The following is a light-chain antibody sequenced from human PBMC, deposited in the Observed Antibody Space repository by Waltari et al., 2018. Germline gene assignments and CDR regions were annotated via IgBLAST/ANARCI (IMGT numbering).Light chain of an antibody. V-gene: IGLV2-11*01. CDR2: DVT. Sequence: QSALTQPRSVSGSPGQSVAISCTGTSSDVGGYNYVSWYQQYPGTAPKLIIYDVTKRPSGVPDRFSGSKSGNTAPLTISGLQAEDEADYYCCSYAGTYTPLFGGGTKLTVL. J-gene: IGLJ2*01. CDR3: CSYAGTYTPL. CDR1: SSDVGGYNY.